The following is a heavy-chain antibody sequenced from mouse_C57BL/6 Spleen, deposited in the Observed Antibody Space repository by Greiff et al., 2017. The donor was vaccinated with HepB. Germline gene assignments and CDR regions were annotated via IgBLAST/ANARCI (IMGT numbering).Heavy chain of an antibody. CDR2: IYPGSGNT. CDR3: ARGGLEDDYYAMDY. CDR1: GYTFTDYY. V-gene: IGHV1-76*01. D-gene: IGHD2-2*01. J-gene: IGHJ4*01. Sequence: QVQLQQSGAELVRPGASVKLSCKASGYTFTDYYINWVKQRPGQGLEWIARIYPGSGNTYYNEKFKGKATLTAEKSSSTAYMQLSSLTSEDSAVYFCARGGLEDDYYAMDYWGQGTSVTVSS.